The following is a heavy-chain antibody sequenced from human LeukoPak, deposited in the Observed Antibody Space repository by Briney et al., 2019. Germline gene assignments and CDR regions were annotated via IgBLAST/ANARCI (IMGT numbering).Heavy chain of an antibody. Sequence: GGSLRLSCAASGFTFSSYAMHWVRQAPGKGLEYVSAISSNGGSTYYANSVKGRFTISRDNSKNTLYLQMNSLRAEDTAVYYCARDLSWFGEFDYWGQGTLVTVSS. D-gene: IGHD3-10*01. CDR1: GFTFSSYA. J-gene: IGHJ4*02. CDR3: ARDLSWFGEFDY. V-gene: IGHV3-64*01. CDR2: ISSNGGST.